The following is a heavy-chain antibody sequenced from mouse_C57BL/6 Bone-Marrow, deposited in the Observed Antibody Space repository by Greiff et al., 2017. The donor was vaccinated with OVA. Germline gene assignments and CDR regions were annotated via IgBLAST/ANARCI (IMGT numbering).Heavy chain of an antibody. J-gene: IGHJ1*03. Sequence: EVKLVESGGGLVKPGGSLKLSCAASGFTFSDYGMHWVRQAPEKGLEWVAYISSGSSTIYYADTVKGRFTISRDNAKNTLFLQMTSLRSEETAMYYCARINYWYYDVWGTGTTVTVSS. CDR3: ARINYWYYDV. V-gene: IGHV5-17*01. CDR1: GFTFSDYG. CDR2: ISSGSSTI.